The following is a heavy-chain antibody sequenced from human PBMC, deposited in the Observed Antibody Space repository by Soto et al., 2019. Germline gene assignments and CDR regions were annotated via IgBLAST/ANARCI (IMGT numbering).Heavy chain of an antibody. CDR3: AKGPRNWGVDY. CDR1: TYTFTNYD. Sequence: QVQLVQSGAEVKKPGASVKVSCKASTYTFTNYDINWFRQATGQGLEWMGWMNPTNGNTGYAQNFQGRVTMTRSTPITTAYKELSSLRSEDTAVYYCAKGPRNWGVDYWGQGTLVTVSS. CDR2: MNPTNGNT. J-gene: IGHJ4*02. V-gene: IGHV1-8*01. D-gene: IGHD7-27*01.